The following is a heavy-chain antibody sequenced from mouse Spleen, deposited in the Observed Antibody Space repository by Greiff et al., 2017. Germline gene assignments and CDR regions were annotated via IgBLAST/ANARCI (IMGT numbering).Heavy chain of an antibody. CDR1: GFSLTSYG. V-gene: IGHV2-2*01. J-gene: IGHJ4*01. D-gene: IGHD2-4*01. CDR3: AASTMITTRGTYNAMDY. Sequence: QVQLQQSGPGLVQPSQSLSITCTVSGFSLTSYGVHWVRQSPGKGLEWLGVIWSGGSTDYNAAFISRLSISKDNSKSQVFFKMNSLQADDTAIYYCAASTMITTRGTYNAMDYWGQGTSVTVSS. CDR2: IWSGGST.